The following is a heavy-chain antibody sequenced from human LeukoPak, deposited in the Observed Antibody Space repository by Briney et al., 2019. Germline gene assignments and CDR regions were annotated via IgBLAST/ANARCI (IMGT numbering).Heavy chain of an antibody. CDR3: ARGGVVVTARFFY. D-gene: IGHD2-21*02. CDR1: GGSISSYY. CDR2: IYYSGST. Sequence: PSETLSLTCTVSGGSISSYYWSWIRQPPGKGLEWIGYIYYSGSTNYNPSLKSRVTISVDTSKNQFSLKLSSVTAADTAVYYCARGGVVVTARFFYWGQGTLVTVSS. V-gene: IGHV4-59*12. J-gene: IGHJ4*02.